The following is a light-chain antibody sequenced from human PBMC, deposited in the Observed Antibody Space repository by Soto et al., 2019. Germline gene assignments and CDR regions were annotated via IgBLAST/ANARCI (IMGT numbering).Light chain of an antibody. CDR2: GNS. V-gene: IGLV1-40*01. Sequence: QSVLTQPPSVSGAPGQRVTISCTGSSSNIGAGYDVHWYQQLPGTAPKLLIYGNSNRPSGVPDRFSGSKSGTSASLAITGLQAEDDADYYCQSYDSSNLVFGGGTKLTVL. J-gene: IGLJ2*01. CDR3: QSYDSSNLV. CDR1: SSNIGAGYD.